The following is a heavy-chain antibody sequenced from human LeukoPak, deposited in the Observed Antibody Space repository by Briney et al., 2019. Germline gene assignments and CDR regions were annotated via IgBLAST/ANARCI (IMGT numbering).Heavy chain of an antibody. Sequence: GGSLRLSCAASGFTFSSYSMNWVRQDPGKGLEWVSYISSSSNTIYYAGSVKGRFTISRDNSKNTLYLQMNSLRVEDTAVYYCARSSHYDILTGYSEEDAFDIWGQGTMVTVSS. CDR1: GFTFSSYS. CDR3: ARSSHYDILTGYSEEDAFDI. J-gene: IGHJ3*02. CDR2: ISSSSNTI. D-gene: IGHD3-9*01. V-gene: IGHV3-48*01.